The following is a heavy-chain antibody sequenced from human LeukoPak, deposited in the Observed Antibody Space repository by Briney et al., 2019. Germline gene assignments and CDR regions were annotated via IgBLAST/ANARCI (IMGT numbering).Heavy chain of an antibody. CDR3: ARRVRFDY. J-gene: IGHJ4*02. CDR1: GFTFSSYA. V-gene: IGHV3-30-3*01. Sequence: GGSLRPSCAASGFTFSSYAMHWVRQAPGKGLEWVAVISYDGSNKYYADSVKGRFTISRDNSKNTLYLQMNSLRAEDTAVYYCARRVRFDYWGQGTLVTVSS. CDR2: ISYDGSNK.